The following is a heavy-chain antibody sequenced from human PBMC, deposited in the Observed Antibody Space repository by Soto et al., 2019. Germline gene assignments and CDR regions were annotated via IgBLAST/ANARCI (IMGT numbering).Heavy chain of an antibody. D-gene: IGHD4-17*01. CDR2: IYYSENT. Sequence: QLQLQESGPGLVKPSETLSLTCTVSGGSISSSSNHWGWIRQPPGKGMEWIGKIYYSENTYYNPSRKSRVTISVDTSKNQFSLRLTSVTAADTAVYYCATHPPYGPLDHWGQGTLVTVSS. V-gene: IGHV4-39*01. CDR1: GGSISSSSNH. J-gene: IGHJ4*02. CDR3: ATHPPYGPLDH.